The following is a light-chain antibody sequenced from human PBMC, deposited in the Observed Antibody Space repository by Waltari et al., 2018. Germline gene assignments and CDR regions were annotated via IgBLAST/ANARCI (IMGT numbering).Light chain of an antibody. V-gene: IGLV1-40*01. J-gene: IGLJ3*02. CDR1: STNIGAGYD. CDR3: QAYDNSLTGSEV. CDR2: GNS. Sequence: QSVLTQPPSVSGAPGQRVTIYCTGSSTNIGAGYDVYCYQHLPGTAPKLLIYGNSNRPSGVPDRFSGSKSGTSASLAITGLQAEDEADYYCQAYDNSLTGSEVFGGGTKLTVL.